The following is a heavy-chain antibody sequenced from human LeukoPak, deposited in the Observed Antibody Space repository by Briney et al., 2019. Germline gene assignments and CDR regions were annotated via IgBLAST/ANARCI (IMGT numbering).Heavy chain of an antibody. CDR2: IKQDGSEK. CDR3: ARDKTPTSSYYDFWSGYYRQNEYNWFDP. CDR1: GFTFSSYW. D-gene: IGHD3-3*01. V-gene: IGHV3-7*01. Sequence: GGSLRLSCAASGFTFSSYWMSWVCQAPGKGLEWVANIKQDGSEKYYVDSVKGRFTISRDNAKNSLYLQMNSLRAEDTAVYYCARDKTPTSSYYDFWSGYYRQNEYNWFDPWGQGTLVTVSS. J-gene: IGHJ5*02.